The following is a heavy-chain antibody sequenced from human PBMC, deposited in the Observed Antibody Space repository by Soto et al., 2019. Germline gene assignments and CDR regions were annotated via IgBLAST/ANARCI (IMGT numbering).Heavy chain of an antibody. CDR1: GDSVSSNSAA. V-gene: IGHV6-1*01. D-gene: IGHD1-7*01. Sequence: QVQLQESGPGLVNPSQTLSLTCAISGDSVSSNSAAWNWIRQSPSRGLEWLGRTYYRSRWYNDYAVTVRSRITVNADTSKNQFSLQLTSVTPEDTAVYYCAGTTSYQWYYMDVWGKGTTVTVSS. CDR2: TYYRSRWYN. CDR3: AGTTSYQWYYMDV. J-gene: IGHJ6*03.